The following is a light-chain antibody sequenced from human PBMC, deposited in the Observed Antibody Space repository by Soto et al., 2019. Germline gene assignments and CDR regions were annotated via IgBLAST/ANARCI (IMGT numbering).Light chain of an antibody. Sequence: EIVLTQSPATLSLSPGERATLSCRASQSVGSYLTWYQQKPGQAPRLLIYETSKRATGIPARFSGSGSGTDFTLTISSLEPEDFAVYYCQQRSSGPRTFGQGTKVDIK. CDR1: QSVGSY. J-gene: IGKJ1*01. CDR3: QQRSSGPRT. CDR2: ETS. V-gene: IGKV3-11*01.